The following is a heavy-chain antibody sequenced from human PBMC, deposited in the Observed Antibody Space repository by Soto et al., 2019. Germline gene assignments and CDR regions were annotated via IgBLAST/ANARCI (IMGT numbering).Heavy chain of an antibody. CDR3: ARGRIVASIHDAFEI. D-gene: IGHD5-12*01. J-gene: IGHJ3*02. CDR1: GYPFTSYG. CDR2: ISAYNGNR. Sequence: QGQLLQSGDEVKTPGASVRVSCRASGYPFTSYGISWVRQAPGQGLEWVAWISAYNGNRDIAQKFQGRVTMTLETSTGIAHMELGDLTSADTAVYYCARGRIVASIHDAFEIWGQGTNVTVSS. V-gene: IGHV1-18*01.